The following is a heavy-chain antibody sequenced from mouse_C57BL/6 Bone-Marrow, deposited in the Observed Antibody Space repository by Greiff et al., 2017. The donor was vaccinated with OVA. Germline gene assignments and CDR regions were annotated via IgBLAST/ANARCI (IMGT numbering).Heavy chain of an antibody. CDR3: ARESKLGREGPFDY. J-gene: IGHJ2*01. V-gene: IGHV1-72*01. D-gene: IGHD4-1*01. CDR1: GYTFTSYW. Sequence: QVQLQQSGAELVKPGASVKLSCKASGYTFTSYWMHWVKQRPGRGLEWIGRIDPNSGGTKYNEKFKSKATLTVDKPSSTAYMQLSSLTSEDSAVYYCARESKLGREGPFDYWGQGTTLTVSS. CDR2: IDPNSGGT.